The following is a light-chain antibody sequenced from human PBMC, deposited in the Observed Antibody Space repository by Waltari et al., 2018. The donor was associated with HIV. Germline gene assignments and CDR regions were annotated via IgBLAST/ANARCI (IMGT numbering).Light chain of an antibody. J-gene: IGLJ2*01. Sequence: LTQPPSASGSPGQSVTISCNGTSSDVGGNNYVSWYQQYPGKAPRLMIYEVYKRPSGVPHRFSGSKSGNTASLTVSGLQAEDEANYYCSSYAGINTYVLFGGGTKLTVL. CDR1: SSDVGGNNY. CDR2: EVY. V-gene: IGLV2-8*01. CDR3: SSYAGINTYVL.